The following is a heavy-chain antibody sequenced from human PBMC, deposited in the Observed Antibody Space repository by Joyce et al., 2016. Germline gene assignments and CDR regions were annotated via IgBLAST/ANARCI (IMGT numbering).Heavy chain of an antibody. V-gene: IGHV4-30-2*01. CDR3: ARAPRGPGYFDS. Sequence: QLLLQESGPGLVKTSQTLSLTCAVSADSFTTGGYAWNWIRQPPGKGLEWLVDIYHSGNTHFTPSLQSRVTISLDRSKSQFSLKLSSVTAADTAVYYCARAPRGPGYFDSWGQGTLVTVSS. J-gene: IGHJ4*02. CDR1: ADSFTTGGYA. CDR2: IYHSGNT. D-gene: IGHD3-10*01.